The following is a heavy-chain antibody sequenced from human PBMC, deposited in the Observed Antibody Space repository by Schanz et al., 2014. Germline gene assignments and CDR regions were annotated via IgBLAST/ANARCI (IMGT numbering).Heavy chain of an antibody. V-gene: IGHV3-33*01. D-gene: IGHD3-3*01. J-gene: IGHJ4*02. CDR2: IGYDGSEK. CDR3: ARELPSYFDFWNGSQNAFDY. Sequence: QVQLVESGGGVVQLGRSLRLSCATSGLNFDYYGMNWVRQAPGKGLEWVANIGYDGSEKYYVDSVKGRFTISRDNSRNTLYLQMNSLRAEDTAVYYCARELPSYFDFWNGSQNAFDYWGQGTLVTVSS. CDR1: GLNFDYYG.